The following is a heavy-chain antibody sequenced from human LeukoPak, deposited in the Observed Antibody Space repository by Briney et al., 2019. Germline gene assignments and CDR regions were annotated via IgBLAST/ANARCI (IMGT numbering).Heavy chain of an antibody. J-gene: IGHJ6*04. V-gene: IGHV3-21*01. CDR3: ARDQEDIVVVPAARVGSSSWDV. CDR2: ISSSSSYI. D-gene: IGHD2-2*01. Sequence: GSLRLSCAASGFTFSSYSMNWVRQAPGKGLEWVSSISSSSSYIYYADSVKGRFTISRDNAKNSLYLQMNSLRAEDTAVYYCARDQEDIVVVPAARVGSSSWDVWGKGTTVTVSS. CDR1: GFTFSSYS.